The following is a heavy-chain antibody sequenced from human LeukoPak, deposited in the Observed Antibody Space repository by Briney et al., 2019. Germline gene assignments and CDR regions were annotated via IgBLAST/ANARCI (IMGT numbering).Heavy chain of an antibody. CDR2: MYYSGST. D-gene: IGHD1-26*01. J-gene: IGHJ4*02. Sequence: SQTLSLTCTVSGGSVSSYFWSWIRQPPGKGLEWIGYMYYSGSTNYNPSLKSRVTISVDTSKNQFSLQLSSVTAADTAVYYCARLDNGRGAFDYWGQGTLVTVSS. V-gene: IGHV4-59*02. CDR1: GGSVSSYF. CDR3: ARLDNGRGAFDY.